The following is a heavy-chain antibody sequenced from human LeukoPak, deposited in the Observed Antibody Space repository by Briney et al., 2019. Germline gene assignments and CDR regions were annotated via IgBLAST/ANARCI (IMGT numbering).Heavy chain of an antibody. J-gene: IGHJ4*02. CDR2: ISAYNGNT. V-gene: IGHV1-18*01. CDR3: ARRYTYGSDFDH. CDR1: GYTFTSYG. D-gene: IGHD5-18*01. Sequence: ASVKVSCKASGYTFTSYGIAWVRQAPGQGLEWMGWISAYNGNTNYAQKVQGRVTMTTDTSTSTAYMELRSLRSDDTAVYYCARRYTYGSDFDHWGQGTLVTVSS.